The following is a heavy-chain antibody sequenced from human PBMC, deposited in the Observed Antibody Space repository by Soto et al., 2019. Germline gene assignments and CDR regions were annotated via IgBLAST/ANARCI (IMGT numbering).Heavy chain of an antibody. D-gene: IGHD3-9*01. CDR2: VSTNGAT. Sequence: LCLPCTVSDDFMRSYHWNWIRQPAWKGLEWIGRVSTNGATNYNPSLESRVTMSVDTSKNQFSLKLTSVTAAETAVYFCARADYEILTGSYAMDIWGQGTTVTVSS. CDR1: DDFMRSYH. V-gene: IGHV4-4*07. CDR3: ARADYEILTGSYAMDI. J-gene: IGHJ6*01.